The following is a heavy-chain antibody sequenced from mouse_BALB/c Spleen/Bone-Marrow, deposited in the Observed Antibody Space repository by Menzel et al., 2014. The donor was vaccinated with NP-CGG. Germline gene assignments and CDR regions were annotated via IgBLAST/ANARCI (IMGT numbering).Heavy chain of an antibody. CDR1: GYNFTDNY. J-gene: IGHJ1*01. CDR2: IYRGDGYT. CDR3: ARDGKLRDALDY. Sequence: QVQVKQSGAELVRPGTSVKISCKASGYNFTDNYMHWVKQSPGQGLEWIGLIYRGDGYTNYNQRFKGKATLTADTPSSTAYMELGRLTCEDSAVYFCARDGKLRDALDYWGQGTTVTVSS. V-gene: IGHV1-76*01. D-gene: IGHD2-1*01.